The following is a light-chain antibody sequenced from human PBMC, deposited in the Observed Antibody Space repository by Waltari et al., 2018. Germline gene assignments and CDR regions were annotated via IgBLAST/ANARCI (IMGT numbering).Light chain of an antibody. Sequence: EIVLTQSPAILSFSPGERATLSCRASQSVGTYLAWYQQRPGQSPRLVIYDASYRATGIPGRFSGSGSETDVTLTISSLQPEDFAVYYCQQRRSWPLTFGGGTRVQI. J-gene: IGKJ4*01. CDR2: DAS. V-gene: IGKV3-11*01. CDR3: QQRRSWPLT. CDR1: QSVGTY.